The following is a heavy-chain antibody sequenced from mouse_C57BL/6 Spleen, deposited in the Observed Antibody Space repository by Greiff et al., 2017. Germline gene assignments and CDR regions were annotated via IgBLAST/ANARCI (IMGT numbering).Heavy chain of an antibody. D-gene: IGHD2-4*01. V-gene: IGHV5-4*01. Sequence: EVMLVESGGGLVKPGGSLKLSCAASGFTFSSYAMSWVRQTPEKRLEWVATISDGGSYTYYPDNVKGRFTISRDNAKNNLYLQMSQLKSEDTAMYYCARDKGLRGFFDYWGQGTTLTVSS. CDR1: GFTFSSYA. CDR3: ARDKGLRGFFDY. CDR2: ISDGGSYT. J-gene: IGHJ2*01.